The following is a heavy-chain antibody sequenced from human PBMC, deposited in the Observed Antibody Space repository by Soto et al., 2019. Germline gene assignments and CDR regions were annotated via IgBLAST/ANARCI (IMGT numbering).Heavy chain of an antibody. J-gene: IGHJ4*02. CDR2: IYYSGST. CDR3: ASIQFPYSIGYVDY. V-gene: IGHV4-59*01. CDR1: GGSISSYY. Sequence: SETLSLTCTVSGGSISSYYWSWIRQPPGKGLEWIGYIYYSGSTNYNPSLKSRVTISVDTSKNQFSLKLSSVTAADTAVYYCASIQFPYSIGYVDYWGQGTLVTVSS. D-gene: IGHD3-22*01.